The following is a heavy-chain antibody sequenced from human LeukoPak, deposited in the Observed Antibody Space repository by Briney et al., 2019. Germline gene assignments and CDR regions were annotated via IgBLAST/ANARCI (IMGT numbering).Heavy chain of an antibody. V-gene: IGHV4-59*01. CDR1: GGSISSYY. CDR3: ARGDYGDPYYFDY. CDR2: IYYGGST. Sequence: TSETLSLTCTVSGGSISSYYWSWIRQPPGKGLEWIGYIYYGGSTNYNPSLKSRVTISVDTSKNQFSLKLSSVTAADTAVYYCARGDYGDPYYFDYWGQGTLVTVSS. J-gene: IGHJ4*02. D-gene: IGHD4-17*01.